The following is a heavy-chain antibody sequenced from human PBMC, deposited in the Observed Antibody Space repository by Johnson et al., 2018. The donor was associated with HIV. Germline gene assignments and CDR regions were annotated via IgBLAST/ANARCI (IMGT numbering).Heavy chain of an antibody. CDR3: ARDLGI. CDR2: ISYDGNNK. D-gene: IGHD7-27*01. V-gene: IGHV3-30*03. Sequence: QVQLVESGGGVVQPGKSLRLSCAASGFTFSGYGMHWVRQAPGKGLEWVAVISYDGNNKYYADSVKGRFTISRDNSKNTLYLQMNSLRAEDTALYYCARDLGIWCQGTMVTVSS. J-gene: IGHJ3*02. CDR1: GFTFSGYG.